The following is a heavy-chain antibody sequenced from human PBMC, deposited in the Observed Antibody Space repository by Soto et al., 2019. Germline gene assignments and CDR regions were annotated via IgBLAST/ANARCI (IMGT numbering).Heavy chain of an antibody. Sequence: SETLSLTCTVSGSSISSGDYYWSWLRQPPGKGLEWIGYIYYSASTYYNPSLKSRVTISVDTSKNQFSLKLSSVTAADTAVYYCARDSTLYYYYGMDVWGQGTTVTVSS. V-gene: IGHV4-30-4*01. J-gene: IGHJ6*02. CDR1: GSSISSGDYY. CDR2: IYYSAST. CDR3: ARDSTLYYYYGMDV. D-gene: IGHD3-3*02.